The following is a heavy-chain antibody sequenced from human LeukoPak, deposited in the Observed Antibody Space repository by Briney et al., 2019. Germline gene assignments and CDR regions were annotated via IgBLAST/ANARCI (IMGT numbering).Heavy chain of an antibody. CDR3: ARHVGRYNWNYGYYYYYMDV. J-gene: IGHJ6*03. V-gene: IGHV5-51*01. CDR1: GYSFTSYW. D-gene: IGHD1-7*01. CDR2: IYPGDSDT. Sequence: GESLKISCKGSGYSFTSYWIGWVRQMPGKGLEWMGIIYPGDSDTRYSPSFQGQVTISADKSISTAYLQWSSLKASDTAMYYCARHVGRYNWNYGYYYYYMDVWGKGTTVTASS.